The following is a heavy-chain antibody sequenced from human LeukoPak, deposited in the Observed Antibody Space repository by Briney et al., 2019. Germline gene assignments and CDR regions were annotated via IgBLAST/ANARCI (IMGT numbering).Heavy chain of an antibody. CDR2: ISYDGSNK. D-gene: IGHD5-18*01. CDR3: AKDRKRYSYGNTLST. V-gene: IGHV3-30*18. CDR1: GFTFSSYW. Sequence: RSGGSLRLSCAASGFTFSSYWMHWVRQAPGKGLEWVAVISYDGSNKYYADSVKGRFTISRDNSKNTLYLQMNSLRAEDTAVYYCAKDRKRYSYGNTLSTWGQGTLVTVSS. J-gene: IGHJ4*02.